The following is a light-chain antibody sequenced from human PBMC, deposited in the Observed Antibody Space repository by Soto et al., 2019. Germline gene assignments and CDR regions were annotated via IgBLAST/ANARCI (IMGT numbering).Light chain of an antibody. CDR3: SSYTSSNTGV. CDR2: DVS. Sequence: QSVLTQPASVSGSPGQSITISCTGTSSDVGGYDYVSWYQHHPGKAPKLMIYDVSNRPSGVSNRFSGSKSGNTASLTNSGLQAEDEADYYCSSYTSSNTGVFGGGTKLTVL. V-gene: IGLV2-14*03. J-gene: IGLJ2*01. CDR1: SSDVGGYDY.